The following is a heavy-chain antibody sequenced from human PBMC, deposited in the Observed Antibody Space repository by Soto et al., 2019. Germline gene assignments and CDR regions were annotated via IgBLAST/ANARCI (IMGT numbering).Heavy chain of an antibody. D-gene: IGHD2-2*01. J-gene: IGHJ6*02. CDR3: ARSQGSSTSLEIYYSYYYGMDV. V-gene: IGHV1-69*01. CDR1: GGTFGSYA. Sequence: QVQLVQSGAEVKKPGSSVKVSCKASGGTFGSYAISWVRQAPGQGLEWMGGIIPIPGTANYAQKFQGRVTIAADESTSTAYMELSSLRSEDTAVYYCARSQGSSTSLEIYYSYYYGMDVWGQGTTVNVSS. CDR2: IIPIPGTA.